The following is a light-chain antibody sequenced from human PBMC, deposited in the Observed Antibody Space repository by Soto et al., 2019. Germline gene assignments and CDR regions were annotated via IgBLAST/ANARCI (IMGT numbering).Light chain of an antibody. CDR2: DVS. Sequence: QSALTQPASVSGSPGQSITISCTGTSSDIGGYSYVSWYQQHPGKAPKLMIFDVSIRPSGVSNRFSGSKSGNTASLTTSGLQAEDEADYYCSSYISSNSPGVFGAGTKLTVL. CDR1: SSDIGGYSY. CDR3: SSYISSNSPGV. V-gene: IGLV2-14*01. J-gene: IGLJ1*01.